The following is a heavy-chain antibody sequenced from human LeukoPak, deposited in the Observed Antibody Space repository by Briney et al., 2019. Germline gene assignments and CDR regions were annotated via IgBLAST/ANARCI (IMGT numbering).Heavy chain of an antibody. V-gene: IGHV3-30-3*01. CDR1: GFTFSSYA. Sequence: GGSLRLSCAASGFTFSSYAMHWVRQAPGKGLEWVAVISYDGSNKYYADSVKGRFTISRDNSKHTLYLQMNSLRAEDTAVYYCARDHSYDSSGYYWDDAFDIWGQGTMVTVSS. D-gene: IGHD3-22*01. CDR2: ISYDGSNK. J-gene: IGHJ3*02. CDR3: ARDHSYDSSGYYWDDAFDI.